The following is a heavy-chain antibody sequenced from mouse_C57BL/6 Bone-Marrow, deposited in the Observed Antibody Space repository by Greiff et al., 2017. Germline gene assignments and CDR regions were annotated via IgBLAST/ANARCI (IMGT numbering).Heavy chain of an antibody. CDR2: ISYDGSN. V-gene: IGHV3-6*01. CDR1: GYSITSGYY. D-gene: IGHD2-5*01. Sequence: DVQLVESGPGLVKPSQSLSLTCSVTGYSITSGYYWNWIRQFPGNKLEWMGYISYDGSNNYNPSLKNRISITRDTSKNQFFLKLNSVTTEDTATYYCARASYSNYRYAMDYWGQGTSVTVSS. J-gene: IGHJ4*01. CDR3: ARASYSNYRYAMDY.